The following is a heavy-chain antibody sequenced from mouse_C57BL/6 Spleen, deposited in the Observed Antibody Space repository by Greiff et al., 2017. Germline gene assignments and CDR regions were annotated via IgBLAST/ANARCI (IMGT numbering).Heavy chain of an antibody. CDR1: GYTFTSYW. V-gene: IGHV1-55*01. D-gene: IGHD1-1*01. J-gene: IGHJ3*01. CDR3: ARRAGVVAEWAY. Sequence: QVQLQQPGAELVKPGASVKMSCKASGYTFTSYWITWVKQRPGQGLEWIGDIYPGSGSTNYNEKFKSKATLTVDTSSSTAYMQLSSLTSEDSAVYYCARRAGVVAEWAYWGQGTLVTVSA. CDR2: IYPGSGST.